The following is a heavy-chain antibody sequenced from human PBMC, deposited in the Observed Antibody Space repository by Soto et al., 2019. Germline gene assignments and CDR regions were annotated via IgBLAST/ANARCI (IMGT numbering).Heavy chain of an antibody. CDR2: ISSSSSYI. D-gene: IGHD3-22*01. CDR1: GFTFSSYS. V-gene: IGHV3-21*01. Sequence: EVQLVESGGGLVKPGGSLRLSCAASGFTFSSYSMNWVRQAPGKGLEWVSSISSSSSYIYYADSVKGRFTISRDNAKNSLYLQMNSLRAEDTAVYYCARATYYYDSSGYRNFDYWGQGTLVTVSS. J-gene: IGHJ4*02. CDR3: ARATYYYDSSGYRNFDY.